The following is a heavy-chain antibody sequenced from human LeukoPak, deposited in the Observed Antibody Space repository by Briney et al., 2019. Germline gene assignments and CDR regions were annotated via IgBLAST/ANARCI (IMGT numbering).Heavy chain of an antibody. J-gene: IGHJ4*02. CDR3: ASGTAEAPLDN. CDR1: GVSLSDYY. CDR2: FNNMEIYT. Sequence: GGSLRLSCAASGVSLSDYYMSWICQAPGKGRELIAYFNNMEIYTNDAESVKGRFTISRDSAKNSLYLQMNSLRADDTAVYYCASGTAEAPLDNWGQGTLVTVSS. V-gene: IGHV3-11*03. D-gene: IGHD6-13*01.